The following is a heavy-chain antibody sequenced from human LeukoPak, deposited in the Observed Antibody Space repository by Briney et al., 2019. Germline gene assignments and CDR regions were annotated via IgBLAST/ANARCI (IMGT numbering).Heavy chain of an antibody. Sequence: PGGSLRLSCAASGFTFSSYAMSWVRQAPGKGLEWVSAISGSGGSTYYADSVKGRFTICRDNSKNTLYLQMNSLRAEDTAVYYCAKDLYSSSWYFWFDPWGQGTLVTVSS. CDR3: AKDLYSSSWYFWFDP. V-gene: IGHV3-23*01. CDR2: ISGSGGST. CDR1: GFTFSSYA. J-gene: IGHJ5*02. D-gene: IGHD6-13*01.